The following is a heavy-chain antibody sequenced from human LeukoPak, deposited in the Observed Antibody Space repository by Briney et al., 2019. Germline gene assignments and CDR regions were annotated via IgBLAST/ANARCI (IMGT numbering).Heavy chain of an antibody. CDR2: FDPEDGET. D-gene: IGHD5-12*01. CDR3: AAGKSGYGRYYFDY. Sequence: GASVKVSCKVSGYTLTELSMHWVRQAPGKGLEWMGGFDPEDGETIYAQKFQGRVTMTEDTSTDTAYMELSSLRSEDTAVYYCAAGKSGYGRYYFDYWGQGTLVTVSS. CDR1: GYTLTELS. V-gene: IGHV1-24*01. J-gene: IGHJ4*02.